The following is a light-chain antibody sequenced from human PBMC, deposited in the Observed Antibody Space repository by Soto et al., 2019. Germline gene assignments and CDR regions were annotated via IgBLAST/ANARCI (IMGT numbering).Light chain of an antibody. CDR2: EVS. Sequence: DVVMTQSPLSLPVTLGQPASISCRSSQSLIHSDGNTYLSWFQQRPGQSPRRLIYEVSDRDSGDPDRFSGSGSGTDLTLKISRVEAEDVCVYYCMQGRHWPWTFGQGTEVEIK. J-gene: IGKJ1*01. CDR1: QSLIHSDGNTY. CDR3: MQGRHWPWT. V-gene: IGKV2-30*02.